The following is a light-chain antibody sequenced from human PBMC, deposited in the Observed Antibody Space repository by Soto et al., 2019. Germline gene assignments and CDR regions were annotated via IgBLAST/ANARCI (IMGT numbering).Light chain of an antibody. CDR3: CSYAGGTSVV. CDR1: SSDVGRYNL. V-gene: IGLV2-23*01. CDR2: EDI. J-gene: IGLJ2*01. Sequence: QSVLSQPASVSGSPGQSLTISCTGTSSDVGRYNLVSWYQQHPGKAPKLIIYEDIERPSAVSTRFSGSKSGNTASLTISGLQTEDEADYYCCSYAGGTSVVFGGGTKLTVL.